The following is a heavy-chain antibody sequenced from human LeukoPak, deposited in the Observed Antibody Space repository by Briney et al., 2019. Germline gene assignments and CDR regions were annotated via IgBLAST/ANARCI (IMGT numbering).Heavy chain of an antibody. CDR2: ISSSSRIL. Sequence: GGSLRLSCAASGLTFSNYNMNWVRQAPGKGLEWVSYISSSSRILYYADSVKGRFTISRDNAKNSLYLQMNSLRAEDMVVYYCARVPRDGYNSWSPGDFRGQGTLVTVSS. D-gene: IGHD5-24*01. CDR3: ARVPRDGYNSWSPGDF. V-gene: IGHV3-48*01. CDR1: GLTFSNYN. J-gene: IGHJ4*02.